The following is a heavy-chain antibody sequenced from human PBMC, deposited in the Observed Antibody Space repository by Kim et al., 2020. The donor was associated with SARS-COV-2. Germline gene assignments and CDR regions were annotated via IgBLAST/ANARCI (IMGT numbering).Heavy chain of an antibody. CDR3: VRDLTVTTIGDYFDP. CDR1: GYPFTVYY. V-gene: IGHV1-2*06. J-gene: IGHJ5*02. CDR2: INPVSGDT. Sequence: ASVKVSCKASGYPFTVYYIHWVRQAPGQGPEWMGRINPVSGDTHYAHNFQGRVTMTRDTSINTVYMELSRLISDDTAIYYCVRDLTVTTIGDYFDPWGQGTLVTVSS. D-gene: IGHD4-4*01.